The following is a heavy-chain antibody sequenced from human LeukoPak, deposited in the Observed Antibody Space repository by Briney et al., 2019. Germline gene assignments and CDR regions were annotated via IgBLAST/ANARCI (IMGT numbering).Heavy chain of an antibody. CDR3: AKDGGRVRAHDY. D-gene: IGHD3-16*01. Sequence: GGSLRLSCAASGFTFSSYGMHWVRQAPGKGLEWVAFIRYGGSNKYYADSVKGRFTISRDNSKNTLYLQMNSLRAEDTAVYYCAKDGGRVRAHDYWGQGTLVTVSS. CDR1: GFTFSSYG. J-gene: IGHJ4*02. CDR2: IRYGGSNK. V-gene: IGHV3-30*02.